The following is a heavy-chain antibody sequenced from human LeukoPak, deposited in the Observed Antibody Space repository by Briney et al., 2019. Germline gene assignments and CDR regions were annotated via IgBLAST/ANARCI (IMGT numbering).Heavy chain of an antibody. CDR1: GGSLITYY. CDR2: VYTNGGT. CDR3: ASGSDSIGYSGGGILDY. J-gene: IGHJ4*02. D-gene: IGHD6-19*01. Sequence: KPSETLSLTCTASGGSLITYYWTWIRQPAGKGLEWIGRVYTNGGTNYNPSLKSRLTVSVDTSKNQFSLSLSSVTAADTAVYYCASGSDSIGYSGGGILDYWGQGILVTVSS. V-gene: IGHV4-4*07.